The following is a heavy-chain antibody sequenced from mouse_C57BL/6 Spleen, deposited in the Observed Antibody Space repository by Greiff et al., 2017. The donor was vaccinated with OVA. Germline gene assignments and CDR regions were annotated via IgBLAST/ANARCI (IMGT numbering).Heavy chain of an antibody. CDR1: GYTFTSYW. J-gene: IGHJ3*01. V-gene: IGHV1-69*01. CDR3: ARDYGNSYGFAY. Sequence: QVQLQQPGAELVMPGASVKLSCKASGYTFTSYWMHWVKQRPGQGLEWIGEIDPSDSYTNYNQKFKGKSTLTVDKSSSTAYMQLSSLTSEDSAVYYCARDYGNSYGFAYWGQGTLVTVSA. D-gene: IGHD1-1*01. CDR2: IDPSDSYT.